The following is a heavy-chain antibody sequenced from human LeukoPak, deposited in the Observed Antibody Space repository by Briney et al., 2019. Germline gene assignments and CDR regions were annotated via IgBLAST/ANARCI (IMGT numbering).Heavy chain of an antibody. CDR1: GGSISNGRYH. Sequence: SQTLSLTCTVSGGSISNGRYHWSWIRQPPGKGLEWIGYIYYSGSTYYNPSLKSRVTISVDTSKNQFSLKLSSVTAADTAVYYCARALYGSGSYFFDYWGQGTLVTVSS. J-gene: IGHJ4*02. CDR2: IYYSGST. CDR3: ARALYGSGSYFFDY. D-gene: IGHD3-10*01. V-gene: IGHV4-30-4*01.